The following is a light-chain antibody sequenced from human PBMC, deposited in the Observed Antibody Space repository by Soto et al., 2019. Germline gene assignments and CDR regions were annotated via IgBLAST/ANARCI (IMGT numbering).Light chain of an antibody. CDR2: GAS. CDR1: HSVSSSY. J-gene: IGKJ1*01. CDR3: QQYGSSPTWT. Sequence: EIVLTQSPGTLSFSPGERATLSCRASHSVSSSYLAWYQQKPGQAPRLLIYGASTRATGIPDRFSGSGSGTDFTLTISRLEPEDSAVYYCQQYGSSPTWTFGQGTKVDIK. V-gene: IGKV3-20*01.